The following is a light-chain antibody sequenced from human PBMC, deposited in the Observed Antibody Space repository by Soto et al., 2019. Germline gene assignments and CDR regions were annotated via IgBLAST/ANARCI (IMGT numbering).Light chain of an antibody. CDR1: QSVSNNY. CDR2: GAS. V-gene: IGKV3-20*01. Sequence: EIVLTQSPGTLSLSPGERATLSCRASQSVSNNYLAWYQQKPGQAPRLLIYGASNRATGIPDRFSGSGSGTDFTLTIKSLQPEDVATYYCQQVTTFPRTFGQGTKVEIK. J-gene: IGKJ1*01. CDR3: QQVTTFPRT.